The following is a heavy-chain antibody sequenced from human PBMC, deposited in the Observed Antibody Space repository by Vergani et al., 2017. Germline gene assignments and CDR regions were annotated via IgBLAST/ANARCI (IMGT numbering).Heavy chain of an antibody. V-gene: IGHV4-39*07. CDR3: ERSITMVRGVIFDY. CDR1: GGSISSSSYY. J-gene: IGHJ4*02. Sequence: QLQLQESGPGLVKPSETLSLTCTVSGGSISSSSYYWGWIRQPPGKGLEWIGSIYYSGSTYYNPSLKSRVTISVDTSKNQFSLKLSSVTAADTAVYYCERSITMVRGVIFDYWGQGTLVTVSS. CDR2: IYYSGST. D-gene: IGHD3-10*01.